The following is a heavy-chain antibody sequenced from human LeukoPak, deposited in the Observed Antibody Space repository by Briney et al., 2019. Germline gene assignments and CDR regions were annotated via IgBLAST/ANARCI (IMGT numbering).Heavy chain of an antibody. CDR1: GFTSSSYW. V-gene: IGHV3-7*03. CDR2: IKQDGSEK. J-gene: IGHJ3*02. D-gene: IGHD1-26*01. Sequence: GGSLRLSCAASGFTSSSYWMSWVRQAPGKGLEWVANIKQDGSEKYYVDSVKGRFTISRDNAKNSLYLQMNSLRAEDTAVYYCARDRSRSGTDAFDIWGQGTMVTVSS. CDR3: ARDRSRSGTDAFDI.